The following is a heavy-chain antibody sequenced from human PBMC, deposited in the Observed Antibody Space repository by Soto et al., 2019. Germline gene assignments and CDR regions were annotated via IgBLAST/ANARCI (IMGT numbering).Heavy chain of an antibody. D-gene: IGHD3-10*01. CDR2: LYSGGAT. Sequence: EVRLMESGGGLVQPGGSLRLSCAASGFIVSSNYMTWVRQAPGKGLEWVSLLYSGGATHYAASVKGRFTISSHSSQNTLFLQMNNLRTEDTATYYCVRGRYGSEIHWGQGTKVTVSS. CDR3: VRGRYGSEIH. J-gene: IGHJ4*02. CDR1: GFIVSSNY. V-gene: IGHV3-53*04.